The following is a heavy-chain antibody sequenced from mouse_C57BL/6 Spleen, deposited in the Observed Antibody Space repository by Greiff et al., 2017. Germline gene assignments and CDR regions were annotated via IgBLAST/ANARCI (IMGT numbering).Heavy chain of an antibody. V-gene: IGHV1-15*01. CDR3: TRLLTSYYGSSYWYFDV. J-gene: IGHJ1*03. D-gene: IGHD1-1*01. CDR1: GYTFTDYE. Sequence: QVQLQQSGAELVRPGASVTLSCKASGYTFTDYEMHWVKQTPVHGLEWIGAIDPETGGTAYNQKFKGKAILTADKSSSTAYMELRSLTSEDSAVYYWTRLLTSYYGSSYWYFDVWGTGTTVTVAS. CDR2: IDPETGGT.